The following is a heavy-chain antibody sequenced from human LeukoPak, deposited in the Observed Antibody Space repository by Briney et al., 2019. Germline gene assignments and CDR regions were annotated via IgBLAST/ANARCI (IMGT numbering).Heavy chain of an antibody. CDR3: ARIAAADLFYFDY. Sequence: SGPALVKPTQTLTLTCTFSGFSLRTSGMCVSWIRQPPGKTLERLARIDWDDDKYYKTSLKTRVNISKDTSKNQVVLTMTNMDPVDTATYYCARIAAADLFYFDYWGQGTLVTVSS. CDR2: IDWDDDK. V-gene: IGHV2-70*11. CDR1: GFSLRTSGMC. J-gene: IGHJ4*02. D-gene: IGHD6-13*01.